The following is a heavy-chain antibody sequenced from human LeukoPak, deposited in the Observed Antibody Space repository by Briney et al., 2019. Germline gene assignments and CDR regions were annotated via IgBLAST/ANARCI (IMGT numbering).Heavy chain of an antibody. CDR3: ARDSSGYQ. CDR2: IKEDGSEK. D-gene: IGHD3-22*01. V-gene: IGHV3-7*01. J-gene: IGHJ4*02. CDR1: GFTFSTYW. Sequence: GGSLRLSCAASGFTFSTYWTSWVRQAPGKGLEWVANIKEDGSEKYYGDSVKGRFTISRDNAKNSLYLQMNSLRAEDTAVYYCARDSSGYQWGQGTLVTVSS.